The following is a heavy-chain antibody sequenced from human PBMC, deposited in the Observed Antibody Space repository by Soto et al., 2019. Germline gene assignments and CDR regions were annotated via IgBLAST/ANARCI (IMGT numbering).Heavy chain of an antibody. CDR3: ARGPYTSPSLYYYYYYMDV. V-gene: IGHV1-2*04. Sequence: QVQLVQSGAEVKKPGASVKVSCKASGYTFTGYYRHWVRQAPGQGLEWMGWINPNSGGTNYAQKFQGWVTMTRDTSVTTAYMELSRLRSDDTAVYYCARGPYTSPSLYYYYYYMDVWGKGTTVTVSS. CDR1: GYTFTGYY. CDR2: INPNSGGT. D-gene: IGHD3-16*01. J-gene: IGHJ6*03.